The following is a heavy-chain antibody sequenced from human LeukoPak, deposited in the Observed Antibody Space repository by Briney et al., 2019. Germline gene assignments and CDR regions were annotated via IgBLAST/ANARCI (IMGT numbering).Heavy chain of an antibody. CDR1: GFTFSSYS. J-gene: IGHJ4*02. D-gene: IGHD3-22*01. Sequence: KSGGSLRLSCAASGFTFSSYSMNWVRQAPGKGLEWVSSISSSSYIYYADSVKGRFTISRDNAKNSLYLQMNSLRAEDTAVYYCARGETAMIVVVPLDYWGQGTLVTVSS. CDR3: ARGETAMIVVVPLDY. V-gene: IGHV3-21*01. CDR2: ISSSSYI.